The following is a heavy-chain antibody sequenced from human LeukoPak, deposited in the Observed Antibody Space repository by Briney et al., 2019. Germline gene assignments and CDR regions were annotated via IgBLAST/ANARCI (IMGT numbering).Heavy chain of an antibody. CDR2: ISSSSSYI. J-gene: IGHJ6*02. CDR3: ARASDSWGSHYGMDV. Sequence: KSGGSLRLSCAASGFTFSSYSMNWVRQAPGKGLEWVSSISSSSSYIYYADSVKGRFTISRDNAKNSLYLQMNSLRAEDTAVYYCARASDSWGSHYGMDVWGQGTTVTVSS. D-gene: IGHD6-13*01. CDR1: GFTFSSYS. V-gene: IGHV3-21*04.